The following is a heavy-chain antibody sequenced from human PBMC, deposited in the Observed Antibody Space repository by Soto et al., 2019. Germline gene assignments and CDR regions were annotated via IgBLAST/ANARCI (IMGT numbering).Heavy chain of an antibody. CDR1: GFSFSDSA. CDR3: TRHTVDY. V-gene: IGHV3-73*02. CDR2: TRSKAHSYAT. Sequence: EVQLVESGGGLVQPGGSLKLSCAASGFSFSDSAIHWVRQASGKGLEWVGRTRSKAHSYATAFAASVKGRFTISRDDSKNTVYLQMNSLKTKDTAVYYCTRHTVDYWGQGTLVTVSS. D-gene: IGHD4-4*01. J-gene: IGHJ4*02.